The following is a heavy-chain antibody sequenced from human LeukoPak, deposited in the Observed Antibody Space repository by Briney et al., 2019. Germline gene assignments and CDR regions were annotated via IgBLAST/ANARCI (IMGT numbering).Heavy chain of an antibody. CDR2: INHSGST. CDR1: GGSISSSSYY. J-gene: IGHJ5*02. CDR3: ARGWRRDFDWLLYKNWFDP. V-gene: IGHV4-39*07. D-gene: IGHD3-9*01. Sequence: SETLSLTCTVSGGSISSSSYYWSWIRQPPGKGLDWIGEINHSGSTNYNPSLKSPVTISVDTSKNQFSLKLSSVTAADTAVYYCARGWRRDFDWLLYKNWFDPWGQGTLVTVSS.